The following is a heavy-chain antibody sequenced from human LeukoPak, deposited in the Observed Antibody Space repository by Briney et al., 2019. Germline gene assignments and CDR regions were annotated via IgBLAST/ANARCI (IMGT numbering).Heavy chain of an antibody. J-gene: IGHJ2*01. Sequence: PGGSLRLSCEASGFTFGNFGMTWVRQAPGKGLQWVSGITGSSTWTYYAASVKGRFTVSRDNSQNTLHLKMNSLRADDTAVYYCARELVSSGTGYFDLWGRGTLVTVSS. V-gene: IGHV3-23*01. CDR2: ITGSSTWT. D-gene: IGHD3-10*01. CDR3: ARELVSSGTGYFDL. CDR1: GFTFGNFG.